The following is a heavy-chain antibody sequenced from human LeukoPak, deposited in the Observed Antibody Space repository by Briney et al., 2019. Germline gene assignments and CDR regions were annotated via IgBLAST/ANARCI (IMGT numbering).Heavy chain of an antibody. CDR2: IYYSGST. J-gene: IGHJ3*02. Sequence: SQTLSLTCTVSGGSISSGDYYWSWIRQPPGKGLEWIGYIYYSGSTYYNPSLKSRVTISVDTSKNQFSLKLSSVPAADTAVYYCARYCSSTSCYDYDAFDIWGQGTMVTVSS. D-gene: IGHD2-2*01. CDR3: ARYCSSTSCYDYDAFDI. CDR1: GGSISSGDYY. V-gene: IGHV4-30-4*01.